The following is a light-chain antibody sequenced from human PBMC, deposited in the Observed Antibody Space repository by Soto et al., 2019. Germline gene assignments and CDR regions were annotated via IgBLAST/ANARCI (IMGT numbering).Light chain of an antibody. CDR3: QQYNNWPPYT. CDR2: GAS. Sequence: ELAMTQSPATLSVSPGERATLSCRASQSVSSNLAWYQQKPGQAPRLLIYGASTRATGIPARFSGSGSGTEFTLTISSLQSEDFAVYYCQQYNNWPPYTFGQGTKLEIK. CDR1: QSVSSN. J-gene: IGKJ2*01. V-gene: IGKV3-15*01.